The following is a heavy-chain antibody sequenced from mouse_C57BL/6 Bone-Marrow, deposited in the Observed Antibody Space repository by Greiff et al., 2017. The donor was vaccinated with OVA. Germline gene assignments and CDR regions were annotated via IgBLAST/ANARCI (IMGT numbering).Heavy chain of an antibody. CDR2: IDPCVSTT. V-gene: IGHV1-59*01. CDR3: ARGPIITSVRDFDV. D-gene: IGHD1-1*01. J-gene: IGHJ1*03. CDR1: GYTFTSYW. Sequence: QVQLQQSGAELVKPGTSVKLSCKASGYTFTSYWMHWVQQWPGQGLEWIGVIDPCVSTTNYNQKFKGKATLTVDTSSITAYMQLSSLTSEDSAVYYCARGPIITSVRDFDVWGTGTTVTVSS.